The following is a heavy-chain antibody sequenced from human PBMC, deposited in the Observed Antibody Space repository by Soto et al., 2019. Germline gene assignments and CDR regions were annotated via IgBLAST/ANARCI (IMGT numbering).Heavy chain of an antibody. D-gene: IGHD1-26*01. J-gene: IGHJ5*02. Sequence: HPGGSLRLSCAASGFTFSTYGMHWVRQAPGKGLEWISSISGSGFKKYYADSVKGRFTISRDNSKSTVYLELNNLSAEDTAVYHCAKNQGVELVPLATVDWFDPWGQGSVVTVSS. CDR2: ISGSGFKK. V-gene: IGHV3-23*01. CDR1: GFTFSTYG. CDR3: AKNQGVELVPLATVDWFDP.